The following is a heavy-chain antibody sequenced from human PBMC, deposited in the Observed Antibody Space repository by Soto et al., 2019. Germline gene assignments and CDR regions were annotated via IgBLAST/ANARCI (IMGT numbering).Heavy chain of an antibody. D-gene: IGHD3-22*01. Sequence: EASVKVSCKASGFTFTSSAVQWVRQARGQRLEWIGWIVVGSGNTNYAQKFQERVTITRDMSTSTAYMELSSLRSEDTAVYYCAADDSSGYYHNYYYYYGMDVWGQGTTVTVSS. V-gene: IGHV1-58*01. CDR2: IVVGSGNT. CDR1: GFTFTSSA. CDR3: AADDSSGYYHNYYYYYGMDV. J-gene: IGHJ6*02.